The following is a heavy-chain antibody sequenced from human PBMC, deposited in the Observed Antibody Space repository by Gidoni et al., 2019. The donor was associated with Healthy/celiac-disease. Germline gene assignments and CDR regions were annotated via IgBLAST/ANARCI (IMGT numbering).Heavy chain of an antibody. CDR2: IYYSGST. J-gene: IGHJ4*02. CDR1: GGSISSSSYY. D-gene: IGHD3-3*01. V-gene: IGHV4-39*01. Sequence: QLQLQESGPGLVKPSETLSLTCTVSGGSISSSSYYWGWIRQPPGKGLEWIGSIYYSGSTYYNPSLKSRVTISVDTSKNQFSLKLSSVTAADTAVYYCASLGRVWSGTFDYWGQGTLVTVSS. CDR3: ASLGRVWSGTFDY.